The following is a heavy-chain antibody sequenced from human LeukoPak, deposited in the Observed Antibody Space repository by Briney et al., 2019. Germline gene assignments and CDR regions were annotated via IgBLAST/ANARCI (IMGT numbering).Heavy chain of an antibody. V-gene: IGHV4-4*07. Sequence: SETLSLTCTVSGGSISSYYWSWIRQPAGKGLEWIGRIYTSGSTNYKPSLKSRVTMSVDTSKNQFSLKLSSVTAADTAVYYCARDVSYYDILTDLNWFDPWGQGTLVTVSS. CDR3: ARDVSYYDILTDLNWFDP. CDR2: IYTSGST. J-gene: IGHJ5*02. D-gene: IGHD3-9*01. CDR1: GGSISSYY.